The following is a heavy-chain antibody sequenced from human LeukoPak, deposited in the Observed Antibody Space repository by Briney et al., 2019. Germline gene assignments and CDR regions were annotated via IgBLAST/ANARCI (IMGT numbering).Heavy chain of an antibody. D-gene: IGHD3-22*01. CDR1: GGSFSGYY. CDR3: ARGKYYYDYYYFDY. J-gene: IGHJ4*02. CDR2: INHSGST. V-gene: IGHV4-34*01. Sequence: PSETLSLTCTVYGGSFSGYYWSWIRQPPGKGLEWIGEINHSGSTNYNPSLKSRVTISVDTSKNQFSLKLSSVTAADTAVYYCARGKYYYDYYYFDYWGQGTLVTVSS.